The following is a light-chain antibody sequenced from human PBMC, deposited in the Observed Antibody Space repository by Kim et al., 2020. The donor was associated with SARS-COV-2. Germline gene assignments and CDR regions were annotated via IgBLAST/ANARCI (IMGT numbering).Light chain of an antibody. CDR1: QLIGDW. CDR3: QHYDSYPVS. Sequence: DIQVTQSPSTLSASVGDRITITCRASQLIGDWLAWYQQKPGKPPNLLVYKASTLKSGVPSRFRGSGSGREFSLTINGLQPDDFATYYCQHYDSYPVSFGQGTKLEIK. V-gene: IGKV1-5*03. J-gene: IGKJ2*01. CDR2: KAS.